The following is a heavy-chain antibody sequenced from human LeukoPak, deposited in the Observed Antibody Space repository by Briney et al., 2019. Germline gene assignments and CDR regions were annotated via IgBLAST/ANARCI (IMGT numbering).Heavy chain of an antibody. D-gene: IGHD3-16*01. CDR2: IKQGGSEK. Sequence: GGSLRLSCAASGFTFSSYWMSWVRQAPGKGLEWVANIKQGGSEKYYVDSVKGRFTISRDNAKNSLYLQMNSLRAEDTAVYYCARVYERFYYYMDVWGKGTTVTVSS. CDR1: GFTFSSYW. V-gene: IGHV3-7*01. CDR3: ARVYERFYYYMDV. J-gene: IGHJ6*03.